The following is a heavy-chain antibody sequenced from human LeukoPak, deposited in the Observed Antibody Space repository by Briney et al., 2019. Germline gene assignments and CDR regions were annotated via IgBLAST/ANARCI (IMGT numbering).Heavy chain of an antibody. J-gene: IGHJ3*02. CDR3: ARDIGWAFDI. V-gene: IGHV3-30*04. CDR1: GFTFSSYA. CDR2: ISYDGSNK. D-gene: IGHD1-26*01. Sequence: GGSLRLSCAASGFTFSSYAMHWVRQAPGKGLEWVAVISYDGSNKYYADSVKGRFTISRDNSKNTLYLQMNSLRAGDTAVYYCARDIGWAFDIWGQGTMVTVSS.